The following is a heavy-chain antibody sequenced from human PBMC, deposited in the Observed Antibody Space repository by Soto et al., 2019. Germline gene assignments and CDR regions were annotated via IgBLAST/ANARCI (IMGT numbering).Heavy chain of an antibody. CDR3: ARALLYSDVLTGYEPYYYYGMDV. CDR1: GYTFTGYY. J-gene: IGHJ6*02. CDR2: INLNSGGT. V-gene: IGHV1-2*02. Sequence: ASVKVSCKASGYTFTGYYMHWVRQAPGQGLEGMGWINLNSGGTNYTQKFQGRVTMTRDTSISTAYMELSRLRSDDTAVYYCARALLYSDVLTGYEPYYYYGMDVWGQGTTVTVSS. D-gene: IGHD3-9*01.